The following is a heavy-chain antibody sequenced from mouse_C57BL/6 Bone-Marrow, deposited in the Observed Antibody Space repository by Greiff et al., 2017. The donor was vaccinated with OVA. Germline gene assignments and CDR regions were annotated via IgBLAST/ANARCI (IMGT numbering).Heavy chain of an antibody. V-gene: IGHV1-82*01. D-gene: IGHD2-1*01. CDR1: GYAFSSSW. J-gene: IGHJ1*03. CDR2: IYPGDGDT. Sequence: VQLKESGPELVKPGASVKISCKASGYAFSSSWMNWVKQRPGKGLEWIGRIYPGDGDTNYNGKFKGKATLTADKSSSTAYMQLSSLTSEDSAVYYCAREGIYYGNPYFEVWGTGTTVTVSS. CDR3: AREGIYYGNPYFEV.